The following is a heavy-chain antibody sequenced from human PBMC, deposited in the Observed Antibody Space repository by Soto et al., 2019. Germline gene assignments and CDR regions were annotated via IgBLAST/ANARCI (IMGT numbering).Heavy chain of an antibody. CDR1: GFTFSSYW. D-gene: IGHD6-13*01. V-gene: IGHV3-7*05. CDR3: ARDYVSSSWYFDY. Sequence: GGSLRLSCAASGFTFSSYWMSWVRLAPGKGLEWVANIKQDGSEKYYVDSVKGRFTISRDNAKNSLYLQMNSLRAEDTAVYYCARDYVSSSWYFDYWGQGTLVTVSS. CDR2: IKQDGSEK. J-gene: IGHJ4*02.